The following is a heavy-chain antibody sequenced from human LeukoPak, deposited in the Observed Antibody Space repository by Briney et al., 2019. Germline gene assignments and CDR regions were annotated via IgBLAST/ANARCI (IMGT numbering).Heavy chain of an antibody. CDR3: ARGSRLRSQGY. D-gene: IGHD3-3*01. CDR2: INHSGST. J-gene: IGHJ4*02. CDR1: GGSFSGYY. Sequence: SETLSLTCAVYGGSFSGYYWSWIRQPPGKGLEWIGEINHSGSTNYNPSLKSRVTISVDTSKNQFSLKLSSVTAADTAVYYCARGSRLRSQGYWGQGTLATVSS. V-gene: IGHV4-34*01.